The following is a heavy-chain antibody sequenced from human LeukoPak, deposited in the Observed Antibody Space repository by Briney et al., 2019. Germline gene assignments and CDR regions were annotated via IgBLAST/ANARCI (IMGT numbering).Heavy chain of an antibody. Sequence: GGSLRLSCAASGFTFSSYAMSWVRQAPGKGLEWVSAISGSGGSTYYADSVKGRFTISRDNSKNTLYLQMNSLRAEDTAVYCCAKDAAYCGGDCFPYYYGMDVWGQGTTVTVSS. J-gene: IGHJ6*02. D-gene: IGHD2-21*02. CDR2: ISGSGGST. V-gene: IGHV3-23*01. CDR1: GFTFSSYA. CDR3: AKDAAYCGGDCFPYYYGMDV.